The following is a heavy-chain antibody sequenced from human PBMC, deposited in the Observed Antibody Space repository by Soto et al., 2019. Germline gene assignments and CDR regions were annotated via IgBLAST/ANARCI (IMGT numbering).Heavy chain of an antibody. CDR1: GGSISGYY. D-gene: IGHD3-3*01. CDR2: IYYSGGA. V-gene: IGHV4-59*08. CDR3: ARRDLQGPFDN. J-gene: IGHJ4*02. Sequence: QVQLQESGPGLVKPSETLSLTCTVSGGSISGYYCSWIRQPPGKGLEWIGYIYYSGGAHYNPSLKSRPTISVGTSKNQCSLKLSEVTAADTAVYYCARRDLQGPFDNWGQGTLVTVSS.